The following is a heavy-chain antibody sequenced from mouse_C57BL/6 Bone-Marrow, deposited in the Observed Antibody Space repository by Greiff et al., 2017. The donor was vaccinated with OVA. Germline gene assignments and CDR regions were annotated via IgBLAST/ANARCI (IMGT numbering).Heavy chain of an antibody. J-gene: IGHJ3*01. Sequence: EVKVVESGGDLVKPGGSLKLSCAASGFTFSSYGMSWVRQTPDKRLEWVATISSGGSYTYYPASVKGRFTISRDNAKNTLYLQLSSLKSEDTAMYYCARGDYYGSSRFAYWGQGTLVTVSA. CDR1: GFTFSSYG. D-gene: IGHD1-1*01. V-gene: IGHV5-6*01. CDR2: ISSGGSYT. CDR3: ARGDYYGSSRFAY.